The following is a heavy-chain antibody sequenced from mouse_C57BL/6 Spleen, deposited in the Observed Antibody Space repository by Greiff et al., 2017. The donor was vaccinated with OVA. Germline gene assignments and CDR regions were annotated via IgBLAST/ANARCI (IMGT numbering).Heavy chain of an antibody. CDR2: FYPGSGSI. Sequence: VHLVESGAELVKPGASVKLSCKASGYTFTEYTIHWVKQRSGQGLEWIGWFYPGSGSIKYNEKFKDKATLTADKSSSTVYMELSRLTSEDSAVYFCARHPLDSSGFDYWGQGTTLTVSS. CDR1: GYTFTEYT. V-gene: IGHV1-62-2*01. J-gene: IGHJ2*01. D-gene: IGHD3-2*02. CDR3: ARHPLDSSGFDY.